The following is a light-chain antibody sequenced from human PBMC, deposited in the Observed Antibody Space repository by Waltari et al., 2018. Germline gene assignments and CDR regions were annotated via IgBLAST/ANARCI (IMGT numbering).Light chain of an antibody. CDR3: QKYDFLPAT. V-gene: IGKV3-20*01. Sequence: EIVLTQSPGTLSSSPGERATLSCRARQGVGKYLACYQQRPGQAPSLLLYHTSIRATGIPDRFSGSGYGTDFSLTISRQEPEDFAVYYCQKYDFLPATFGQGTTVEIK. CDR1: QGVGKY. CDR2: HTS. J-gene: IGKJ1*01.